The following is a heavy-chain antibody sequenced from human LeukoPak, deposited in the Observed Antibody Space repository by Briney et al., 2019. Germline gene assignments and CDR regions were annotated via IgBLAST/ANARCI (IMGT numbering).Heavy chain of an antibody. CDR1: GFTVSSNY. D-gene: IGHD3-10*01. Sequence: GGSLRLSCAASGFTVSSNYMIWVRQAPGKGLEWVSVIYSGGSTYYADSVKGRFTISRDNSKNTLYLQMNSLRAEDTAVYYCAKDNAYYYADYWGQGTPVTVSS. CDR2: IYSGGST. V-gene: IGHV3-66*01. J-gene: IGHJ4*02. CDR3: AKDNAYYYADY.